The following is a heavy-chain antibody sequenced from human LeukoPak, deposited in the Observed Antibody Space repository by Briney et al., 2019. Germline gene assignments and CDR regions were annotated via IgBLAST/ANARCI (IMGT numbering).Heavy chain of an antibody. V-gene: IGHV3-23*01. D-gene: IGHD3-10*01. Sequence: GGSLRLSCAASGFTFSSYAMSWVRQAPGNGLEWVSAISGSGGSTYYADSVKGRFTISRDNSKNTLYLQMNSLRAEYTAVYYCAKARRPKSYGSGIIFPYWGQGTLVTVSS. J-gene: IGHJ4*02. CDR1: GFTFSSYA. CDR2: ISGSGGST. CDR3: AKARRPKSYGSGIIFPY.